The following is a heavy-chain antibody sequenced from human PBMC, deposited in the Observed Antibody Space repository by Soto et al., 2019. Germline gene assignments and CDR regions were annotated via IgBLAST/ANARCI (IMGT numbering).Heavy chain of an antibody. CDR1: GFTFSSYS. Sequence: EVQLVESGGGLVQPGGSLRLSCAASGFTFSSYSMNWVRQAPGKGREWVSYISSSSSTIYYADSVKGRFTISRDNAKNSLYLQMNSLRAEDTAVYYCARASTASDAFDIWGQGTMVTVSS. V-gene: IGHV3-48*01. CDR3: ARASTASDAFDI. CDR2: ISSSSSTI. D-gene: IGHD2-2*01. J-gene: IGHJ3*02.